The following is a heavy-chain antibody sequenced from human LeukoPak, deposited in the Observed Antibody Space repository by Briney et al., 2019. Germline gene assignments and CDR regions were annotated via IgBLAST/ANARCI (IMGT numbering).Heavy chain of an antibody. CDR1: GGSISSSSYY. CDR2: IYYSGST. D-gene: IGHD2-8*01. J-gene: IGHJ5*02. Sequence: PSETLSLTCTVSGGSISSSSYYWGWIRQPPGKGLEWIGSIYYSGSTYYNPSLKRRVTISVDTSKNQFSLKLSSVTAADTAVYYCARVKIVVMVYVIGLGSFDPWGQGTLVTVSS. CDR3: ARVKIVVMVYVIGLGSFDP. V-gene: IGHV4-39*07.